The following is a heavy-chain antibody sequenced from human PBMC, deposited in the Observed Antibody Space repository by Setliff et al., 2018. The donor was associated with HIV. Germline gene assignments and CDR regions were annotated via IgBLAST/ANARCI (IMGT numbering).Heavy chain of an antibody. D-gene: IGHD1-1*01. Sequence: ASVKVSCKVSGYSVTELSIHWVRQAPGQGLEWMGIINPSGGSTTYAQKFQGRVTMTRDTSTSTVYMELSRLRSEDTAVYYCAREFPGGTKGFDYWGQGTLVTVSS. CDR1: GYSVTELS. V-gene: IGHV1-46*01. J-gene: IGHJ4*02. CDR3: AREFPGGTKGFDY. CDR2: INPSGGST.